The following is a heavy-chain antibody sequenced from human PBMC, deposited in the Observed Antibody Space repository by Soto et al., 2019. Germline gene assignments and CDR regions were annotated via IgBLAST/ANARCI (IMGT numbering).Heavy chain of an antibody. D-gene: IGHD5-12*01. J-gene: IGHJ3*02. CDR3: ARGLREMHDAFDI. Sequence: EVPLVESGGGLVQPGGSLRLSCAASGFTVSSNYMSWVRQAPGKGLEWVSVIYSGGSTYYADSVKGRFTISRHNSKNTLYLQMNSLRAEDTAVYYCARGLREMHDAFDIWGQGTMVTVSS. CDR2: IYSGGST. CDR1: GFTVSSNY. V-gene: IGHV3-53*04.